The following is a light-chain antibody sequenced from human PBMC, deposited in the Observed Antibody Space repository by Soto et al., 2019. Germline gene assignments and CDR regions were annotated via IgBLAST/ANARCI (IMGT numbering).Light chain of an antibody. J-gene: IGLJ3*02. CDR1: SSDVGGYFY. Sequence: QSALTQPRSVSGSPGQLVTISCTGTSSDVGGYFYVSWYQQHPGKAPKLIINDVSKRPSGVPDRFAGSKSGNTASLTISGLQAEDEADYYCCSYACSHSWVFGGGTKVTVL. V-gene: IGLV2-11*01. CDR3: CSYACSHSWV. CDR2: DVS.